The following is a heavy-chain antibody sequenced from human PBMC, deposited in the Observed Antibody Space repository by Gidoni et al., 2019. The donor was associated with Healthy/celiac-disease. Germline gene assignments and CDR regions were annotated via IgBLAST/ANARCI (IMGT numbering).Heavy chain of an antibody. CDR3: AREVDCTNGVCYFPYYYYYGMDV. CDR1: GFTFSSYS. CDR2: ISSSSSTI. J-gene: IGHJ6*02. Sequence: EVQLVESGGGLVQPGGSLRLSCSASGFTFSSYSMNWVRQAPGKGLEWVSYISSSSSTIYYADSVKGRFTISRDNAKNSLYLQMNSLRDEDTAVYYCAREVDCTNGVCYFPYYYYYGMDVWGQGTTVTVSS. V-gene: IGHV3-48*02. D-gene: IGHD2-8*01.